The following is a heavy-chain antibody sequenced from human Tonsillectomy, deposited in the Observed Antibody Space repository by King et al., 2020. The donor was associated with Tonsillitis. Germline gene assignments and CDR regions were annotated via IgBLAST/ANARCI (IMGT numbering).Heavy chain of an antibody. J-gene: IGHJ4*02. Sequence: VQLVESGGGLVQPGGSLRLSCAASGFTFSSYAMSWVRQAPGKGLEWVSAISGSGGSTYYADSVKGRFTISRDNSKNTLYLQMNSQRAEDTAVYYCAKETYYDFWSGYYYFDYWGQGTLVTVSS. CDR3: AKETYYDFWSGYYYFDY. CDR1: GFTFSSYA. CDR2: ISGSGGST. D-gene: IGHD3-3*01. V-gene: IGHV3-23*04.